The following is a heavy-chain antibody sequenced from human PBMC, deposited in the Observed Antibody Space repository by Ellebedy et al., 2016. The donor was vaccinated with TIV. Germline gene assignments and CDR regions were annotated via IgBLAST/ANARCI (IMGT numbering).Heavy chain of an antibody. CDR1: GGSFSGYY. V-gene: IGHV4-34*01. Sequence: SETLSLXXAVCGGSFSGYYWSWIRQPPGKGLEWIGEINHSGSTNYNPSLKSRVTISVDTSKNQFSLKLSSVTAADTAVYYCARGSVVATITYYYYYGMDVWGQGTTVTVSS. CDR3: ARGSVVATITYYYYYGMDV. J-gene: IGHJ6*02. D-gene: IGHD5-12*01. CDR2: INHSGST.